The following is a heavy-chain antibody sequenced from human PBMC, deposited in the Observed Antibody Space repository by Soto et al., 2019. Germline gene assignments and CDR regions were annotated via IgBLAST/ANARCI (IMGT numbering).Heavy chain of an antibody. J-gene: IGHJ6*02. CDR3: ARGWAVVRGVYYYYYYGMDV. CDR2: INHSGST. D-gene: IGHD3-10*01. V-gene: IGHV4-34*01. CDR1: GGSFSGYY. Sequence: SETLSLTCAVYGGSFSGYYWSWIRQPPGKGLEWIGEINHSGSTNYNPSLKSRVTISVDTSKNQFSLKLSSVTAADTAVYYCARGWAVVRGVYYYYYYGMDVWGQGTTVTVSS.